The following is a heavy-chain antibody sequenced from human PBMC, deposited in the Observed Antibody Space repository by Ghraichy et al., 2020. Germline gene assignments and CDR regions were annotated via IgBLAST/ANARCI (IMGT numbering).Heavy chain of an antibody. D-gene: IGHD4-17*01. CDR1: GFTFSTYA. CDR3: SRGGPGTVMDY. CDR2: IRSSDGRT. J-gene: IGHJ4*02. Sequence: GGSLRLSRVASGFTFSTYAMTWVRQAPGKGLEWVSSIRSSDGRTYYANSVKGRFTISRDNSKSSLYLQMNSLRAEDTAVYYCSRGGPGTVMDYWGQGTLVTVSS. V-gene: IGHV3-23*01.